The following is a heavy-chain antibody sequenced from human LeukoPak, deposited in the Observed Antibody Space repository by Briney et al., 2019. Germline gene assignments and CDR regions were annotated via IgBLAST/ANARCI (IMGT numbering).Heavy chain of an antibody. V-gene: IGHV4-34*01. D-gene: IGHD3-22*01. CDR3: ARGHPITMIVVVIKRAFDI. Sequence: PSETLSLTCAVYGGFFSGYYWSWIRQPPGKGLEWIGEINHSGSTNYNPSLKSRVTISVDTSKNQFSLKLSSVTAADTAVYYCARGHPITMIVVVIKRAFDIWGQGTMVTVSS. J-gene: IGHJ3*02. CDR1: GGFFSGYY. CDR2: INHSGST.